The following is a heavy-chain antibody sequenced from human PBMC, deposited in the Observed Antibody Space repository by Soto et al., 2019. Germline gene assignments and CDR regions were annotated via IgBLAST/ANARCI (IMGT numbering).Heavy chain of an antibody. V-gene: IGHV5-51*01. CDR3: ARSYSSAWFGAEFDY. D-gene: IGHD6-19*01. CDR2: IFPGDSET. CDR1: GYSFTNFW. J-gene: IGHJ4*02. Sequence: EVQLVQSGAVVKKPGESLKISCKVSGYSFTNFWIGWVRQMPGQGLEWMGIIFPGDSETRYSPSFECQVTISVDKSIATAYLQWSSLKASDSAMYYCARSYSSAWFGAEFDYLGQGTLVTVSS.